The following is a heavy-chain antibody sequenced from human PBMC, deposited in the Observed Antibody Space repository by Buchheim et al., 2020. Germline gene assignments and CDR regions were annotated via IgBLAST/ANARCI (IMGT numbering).Heavy chain of an antibody. CDR2: IYTSGST. J-gene: IGHJ5*02. V-gene: IGHV4-4*07. CDR3: ARDICGDNGVCYRFDNWFDP. Sequence: QVQLQESGPGLVKPSETLSLTCTVSGGSISSYYWSWIRQPAGKGLEWIGRIYTSGSTNYNPSLTSRVTISVDTSKNQFSLKLSSVTAADTAVYYCARDICGDNGVCYRFDNWFDPWGQGTL. D-gene: IGHD2-8*01. CDR1: GGSISSYY.